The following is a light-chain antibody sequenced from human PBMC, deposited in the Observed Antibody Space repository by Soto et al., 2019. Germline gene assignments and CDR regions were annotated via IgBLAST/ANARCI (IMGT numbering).Light chain of an antibody. CDR2: ETS. V-gene: IGKV3-15*01. Sequence: EIVVTQSPDTVSVSPGEGAELSCRAGQSVGSRVAWYQQKFGPPPRLLIYETSTRANGIPARFSGSGSGTDFTLRISSLQPGDVGIYSCQQYHTWPPITFGQGTLLEIK. J-gene: IGKJ5*01. CDR3: QQYHTWPPIT. CDR1: QSVGSR.